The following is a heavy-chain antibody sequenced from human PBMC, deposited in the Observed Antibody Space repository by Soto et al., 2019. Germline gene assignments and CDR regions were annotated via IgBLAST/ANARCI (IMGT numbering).Heavy chain of an antibody. CDR1: GGTFSSYA. Sequence: GASVKVSCKASGGTFSSYAISWVRQAPGQGLEWMGGIIPIFGTANYAQKFQGRVTITADESTSTAYMGLSSLRSEDTAVYYCARGGSRARAYYYGMDVWGQGTTVTVSS. CDR3: ARGGSRARAYYYGMDV. V-gene: IGHV1-69*13. D-gene: IGHD6-6*01. CDR2: IIPIFGTA. J-gene: IGHJ6*02.